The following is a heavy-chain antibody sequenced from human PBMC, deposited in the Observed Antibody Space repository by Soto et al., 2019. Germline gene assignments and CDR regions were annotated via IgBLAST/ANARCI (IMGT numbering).Heavy chain of an antibody. V-gene: IGHV4-30-2*01. Sequence: TLSLHFAVSGGSISSGGYSWSWIRQPPGKGLEWIGYIYHSGSTYYNPSLKSRVTISVDRSKNQFSLKLSSVTAADTAVYYCARGSDYYDRRGYYYGSQYFQQWGQGTLVTVS. J-gene: IGHJ1*01. D-gene: IGHD3-22*01. CDR3: ARGSDYYDRRGYYYGSQYFQQ. CDR2: IYHSGST. CDR1: GGSISSGGYS.